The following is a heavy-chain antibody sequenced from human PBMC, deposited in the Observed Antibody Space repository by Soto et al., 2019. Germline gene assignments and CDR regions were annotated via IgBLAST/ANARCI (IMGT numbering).Heavy chain of an antibody. CDR2: INPNSGAT. CDR3: ARADVTTTPNFDY. CDR1: GYTFTAYY. Sequence: QVQLVQSGAEVKKPGASVKVSCKASGYTFTAYYIHWVRQAPGQGLEWVGWINPNSGATNYAQKLQGWDTMTRDTSKSSAYMELSRLRSDDTALYYCARADVTTTPNFDYWGQGTLVTVSS. J-gene: IGHJ4*02. V-gene: IGHV1-2*04. D-gene: IGHD4-17*01.